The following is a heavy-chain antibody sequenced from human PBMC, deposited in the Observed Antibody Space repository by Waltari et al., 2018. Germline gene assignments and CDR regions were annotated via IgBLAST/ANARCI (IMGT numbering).Heavy chain of an antibody. J-gene: IGHJ4*02. Sequence: QVHLVQSGAEVKKPGSSVKVSCKASGRTFSSYAISWVRQAPGQGLEWMGEIIPICGTANYAQKLQGRVTSTADESTSTAYMELSMLRAEDTAVYYCARDYSLSYGGYFFDDWGQGTLVTVSS. CDR3: ARDYSLSYGGYFFDD. V-gene: IGHV1-69*01. CDR2: IIPICGTA. D-gene: IGHD4-17*01. CDR1: GRTFSSYA.